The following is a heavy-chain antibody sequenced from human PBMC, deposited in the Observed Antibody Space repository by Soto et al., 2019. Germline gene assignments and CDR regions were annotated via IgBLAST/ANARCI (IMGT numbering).Heavy chain of an antibody. Sequence: EVQLLESGGGLVQPGGSLRLSCAASGFTFSSYAMSWVRQAPGKGLEWVSAISGSGGSTYYADSVKGRFTISRDNSKNTLYLQMNSLRAEDTAVYYCAKDGIRATIVLMVYAPKGWFDYWGQGTLVTVSS. CDR2: ISGSGGST. CDR1: GFTFSSYA. CDR3: AKDGIRATIVLMVYAPKGWFDY. V-gene: IGHV3-23*01. D-gene: IGHD2-8*01. J-gene: IGHJ4*02.